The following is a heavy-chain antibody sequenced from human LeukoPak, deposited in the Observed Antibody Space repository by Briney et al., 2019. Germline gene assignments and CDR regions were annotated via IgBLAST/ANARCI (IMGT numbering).Heavy chain of an antibody. J-gene: IGHJ4*02. Sequence: GGSLRLSCAASGFSFRDYTMNWVRQAPGRGLEWLASISSSSSYIYFANSVRGRFTISRDNAKNSLYLQMNSLRAEDTAVYYCAKDSPSRTATTEVPVDYWGQGTLVTVSS. V-gene: IGHV3-21*01. D-gene: IGHD1/OR15-1a*01. CDR1: GFSFRDYT. CDR3: AKDSPSRTATTEVPVDY. CDR2: ISSSSSYI.